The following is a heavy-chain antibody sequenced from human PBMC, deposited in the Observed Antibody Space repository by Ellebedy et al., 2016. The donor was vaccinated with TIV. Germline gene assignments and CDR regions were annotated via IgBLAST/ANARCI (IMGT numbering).Heavy chain of an antibody. CDR3: ASFITGTGSLTDY. D-gene: IGHD1-7*01. J-gene: IGHJ4*02. V-gene: IGHV3-48*02. Sequence: GGSLRLSCAASGFTFSSYSMNWVRQAPGKGLEWVSYISSSSSTIYYADSVKGRFTISRDNAKNSLYLQMNSLRDEDTAVYYCASFITGTGSLTDYWGQGTLVTVSS. CDR1: GFTFSSYS. CDR2: ISSSSSTI.